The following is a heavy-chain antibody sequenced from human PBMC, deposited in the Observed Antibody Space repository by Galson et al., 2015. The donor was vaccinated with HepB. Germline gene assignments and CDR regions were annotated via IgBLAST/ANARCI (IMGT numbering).Heavy chain of an antibody. CDR1: GFTFSSYG. Sequence: SLRLSCAASGFTFSSYGMHWVRQAPGKGLEWVAVISYDGSNKYYADSVKGRFTISRDNSKNTLYLQMNSLRAEDTAVYYCAKDRDIVVVPAALYFDYWGQGTLVTVSS. D-gene: IGHD2-2*01. CDR3: AKDRDIVVVPAALYFDY. J-gene: IGHJ4*02. V-gene: IGHV3-30*18. CDR2: ISYDGSNK.